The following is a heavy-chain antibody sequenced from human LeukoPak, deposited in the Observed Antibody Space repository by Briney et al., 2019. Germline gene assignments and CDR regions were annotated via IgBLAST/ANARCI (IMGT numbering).Heavy chain of an antibody. J-gene: IGHJ4*02. Sequence: PGETLRLSCAASGFTFSSHGMNWVRQAPGKGLEWVSYISSSGSTIYYADSVKGRFTISRDNAKNSLYLQMDSLRAEDTAVYYCARDPYYYDSSGYYSPSDFDYWGQGTLVTVSS. CDR1: GFTFSSHG. CDR3: ARDPYYYDSSGYYSPSDFDY. CDR2: ISSSGSTI. V-gene: IGHV3-48*04. D-gene: IGHD3-22*01.